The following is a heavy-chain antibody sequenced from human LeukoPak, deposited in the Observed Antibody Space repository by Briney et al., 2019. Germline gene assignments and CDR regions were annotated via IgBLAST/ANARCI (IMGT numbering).Heavy chain of an antibody. Sequence: ASVKVSCRVSGYTLTELSMHWVRQAPGKGLEWGGGFDPEDGETIYAQEFQGRVTMTEDTSTDTAYMELSSLRSEDTAVYYCATVCLDCGSLDYWGQGTLVTVSS. V-gene: IGHV1-24*01. CDR3: ATVCLDCGSLDY. J-gene: IGHJ4*02. CDR2: FDPEDGET. D-gene: IGHD2-21*01. CDR1: GYTLTELS.